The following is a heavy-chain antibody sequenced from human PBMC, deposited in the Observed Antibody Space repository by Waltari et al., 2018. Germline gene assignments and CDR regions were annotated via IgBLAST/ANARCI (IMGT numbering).Heavy chain of an antibody. J-gene: IGHJ4*02. Sequence: EVQLMESGGGLVKPGGSLRLPCAASGFSLSPYNLNWVRQAPGKGLEWVSSISSSSSYIYYADSVRGRFTISRDNAKNSLYLQMDSLRVDDTAIYYCAKEYCTGGNCYLFDLWGQGTLVTVSA. V-gene: IGHV3-21*02. D-gene: IGHD2-15*01. CDR2: ISSSSSYI. CDR3: AKEYCTGGNCYLFDL. CDR1: GFSLSPYN.